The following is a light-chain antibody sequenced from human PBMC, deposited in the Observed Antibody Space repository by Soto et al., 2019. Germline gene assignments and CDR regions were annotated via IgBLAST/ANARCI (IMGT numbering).Light chain of an antibody. CDR3: QQHYSTPRT. J-gene: IGKJ1*01. Sequence: DIVMTQSPDSLAVSLGERATINCKSSQSVLYSSNNKNYLAWYQQKPGQPPKLLIYWASTRESGVPDRFSGRGSGTEFPLTISSLQAEDVAVYYCQQHYSTPRTFGQGTKVEIK. CDR1: QSVLYSSNNKNY. V-gene: IGKV4-1*01. CDR2: WAS.